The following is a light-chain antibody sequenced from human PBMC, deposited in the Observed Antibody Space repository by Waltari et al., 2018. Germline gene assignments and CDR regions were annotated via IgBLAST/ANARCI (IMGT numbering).Light chain of an antibody. V-gene: IGKV1-39*01. CDR1: QSISSY. J-gene: IGKJ1*01. Sequence: DIQMTQTPSSLSASVGDRVPITCRASQSISSYLHWFKQKPGKAPKLLIYAASSLQSGVPSRFSGSGSGTDFTLIISCLQPEDFATYYCEQSYNAPRTFGQGTKVEIK. CDR3: EQSYNAPRT. CDR2: AAS.